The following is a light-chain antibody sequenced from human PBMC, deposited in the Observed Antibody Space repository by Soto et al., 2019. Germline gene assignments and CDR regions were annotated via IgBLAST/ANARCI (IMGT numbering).Light chain of an antibody. CDR1: QSVSSH. V-gene: IGKV3-11*01. CDR3: QQRTNWRLT. J-gene: IGKJ4*01. CDR2: DAS. Sequence: EIVLTQSPATLSLSPGERVTLSCRASQSVSSHLTWYQHKPGQAPRLLIYDASNRATGIPARFSGSGSGTDFTLTISSLEPEDLAVYYCQQRTNWRLTFGGGTKVEIK.